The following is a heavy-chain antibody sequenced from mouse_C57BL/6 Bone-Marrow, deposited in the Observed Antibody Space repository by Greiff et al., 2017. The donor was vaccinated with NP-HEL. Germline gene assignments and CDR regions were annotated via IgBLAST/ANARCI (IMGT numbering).Heavy chain of an antibody. CDR2: IYPGSGST. J-gene: IGHJ2*01. CDR3: ASPHYYGSSLYYFDY. CDR1: GYTFTSYW. Sequence: VQLQESGAELVKPGASVKMSCKASGYTFTSYWITWVKQRPGQGLEWIGDIYPGSGSTNYNEKFKSKATLTVDTSSSTAYMQLSSLTSEDSAVYYCASPHYYGSSLYYFDYWGQGTTLTVSS. V-gene: IGHV1-55*01. D-gene: IGHD1-1*01.